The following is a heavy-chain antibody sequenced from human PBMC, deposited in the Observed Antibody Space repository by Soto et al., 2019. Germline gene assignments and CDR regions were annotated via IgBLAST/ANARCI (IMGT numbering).Heavy chain of an antibody. CDR1: GFTFSDAW. D-gene: IGHD3-10*02. V-gene: IGHV3-15*01. J-gene: IGHJ1*01. Sequence: GGSLRLSCAASGFTFSDAWMSWVRQPPGKGLEWVGRIKSKAHGGATDFAAPVKGRFSISGDDSKNTLYLQMNNLKTEDTAVYFCTTDNMFGATHPQFHHWGQGTLVTVSS. CDR2: IKSKAHGGAT. CDR3: TTDNMFGATHPQFHH.